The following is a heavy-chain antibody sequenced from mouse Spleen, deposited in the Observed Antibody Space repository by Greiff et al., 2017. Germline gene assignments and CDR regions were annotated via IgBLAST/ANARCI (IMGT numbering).Heavy chain of an antibody. Sequence: VQLQQPGAELVKPGASVKLSCKASGYTFTSYWMQWVKQRPGQGLEWIGEIDPSDSYTNYNQKCKGKATLTVDTSSSTAYMQLSSLTSEDSAVYYCARYGGYDVAYWGQGTLVTVSA. D-gene: IGHD2-14*01. CDR1: GYTFTSYW. V-gene: IGHV1-50*01. CDR2: IDPSDSYT. J-gene: IGHJ3*01. CDR3: ARYGGYDVAY.